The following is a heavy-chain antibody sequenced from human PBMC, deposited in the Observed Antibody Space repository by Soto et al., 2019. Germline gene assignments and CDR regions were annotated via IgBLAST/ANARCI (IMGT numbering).Heavy chain of an antibody. J-gene: IGHJ4*02. CDR2: IDINKRKA. D-gene: IGHD1-20*01. Sequence: ASAKVSCKSSGYTFTSFGISWVRQAPGQGLEWMGWIDINKRKADYAQKFQGRVTMNTDTSTSTAFMELRSLTSDDTAVYYCARDRSNNDYWGQGTLVTVSS. CDR3: ARDRSNNDY. V-gene: IGHV1-18*01. CDR1: GYTFTSFG.